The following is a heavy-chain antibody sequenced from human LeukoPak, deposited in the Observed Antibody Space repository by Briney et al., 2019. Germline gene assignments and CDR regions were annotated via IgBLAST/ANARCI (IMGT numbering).Heavy chain of an antibody. CDR3: ARTTEGGYSYGYFYYYYMDV. Sequence: SETLSLTCAVYGGSSSGYYWSWIRQPPGKGLEWIGYIYYSGSTNYKSSLKSRVTISVDTSKNQFSLKLSSVTAADTAVYYCARTTEGGYSYGYFYYYYMDVWGKGTTVTISS. CDR1: GGSSSGYY. J-gene: IGHJ6*03. V-gene: IGHV4-59*01. CDR2: IYYSGST. D-gene: IGHD5-18*01.